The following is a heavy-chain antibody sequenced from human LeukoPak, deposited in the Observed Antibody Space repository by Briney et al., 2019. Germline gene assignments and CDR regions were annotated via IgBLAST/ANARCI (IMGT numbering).Heavy chain of an antibody. CDR2: ISNNGGYT. Sequence: PGGSLRLSCAASGFTFSSSAMSWVRQAPGKGLEWVSAISNNGGYTYYADSVKGRFTISRDNSKNTLYLQMNSLRAEDTAVYYCARNLWAFGGVIAPYYFDYWGQGTLVTVSS. CDR3: ARNLWAFGGVIAPYYFDY. CDR1: GFTFSSSA. V-gene: IGHV3-23*01. D-gene: IGHD3-16*02. J-gene: IGHJ4*02.